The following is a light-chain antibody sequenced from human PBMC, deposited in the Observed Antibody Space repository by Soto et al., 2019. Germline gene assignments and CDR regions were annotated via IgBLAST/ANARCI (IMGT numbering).Light chain of an antibody. Sequence: QSALTHPPSASGSPGQSVTISCSGTSSDVGAYNYVSWYQQHPGKAPRLLIYEVSQRPSGVPDRFSGSKSANTASLTVSGLQPEDEADYYCSSYAGTNNLLYVFGTGTKLTVL. V-gene: IGLV2-8*01. CDR1: SSDVGAYNY. CDR2: EVS. J-gene: IGLJ1*01. CDR3: SSYAGTNNLLYV.